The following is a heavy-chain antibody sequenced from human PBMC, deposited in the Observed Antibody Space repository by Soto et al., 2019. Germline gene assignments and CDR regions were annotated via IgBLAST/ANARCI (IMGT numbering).Heavy chain of an antibody. D-gene: IGHD3-3*01. CDR3: AKCFETNYDFWSGYTYYYYYYGMDV. J-gene: IGHJ6*02. V-gene: IGHV3-30*18. CDR1: GFTFSSYG. Sequence: GGSLRLSCAASGFTFSSYGMHWVRQAPGKGLEWVAVISYDGSNKYYADSVKGRFTISRDNSKNTLYLQMNSLRAEDTAVYYCAKCFETNYDFWSGYTYYYYYYGMDVWGQGTTVTVSS. CDR2: ISYDGSNK.